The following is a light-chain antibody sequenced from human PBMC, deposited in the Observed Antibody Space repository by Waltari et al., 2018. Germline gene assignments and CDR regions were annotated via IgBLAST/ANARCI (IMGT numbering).Light chain of an antibody. V-gene: IGLV2-8*01. CDR3: ASFAGSNTL. J-gene: IGLJ2*01. Sequence: QSALTQPPSASGSPGQSGTIPCTGTSTDSGVYHYVSWYQPHPAKAPKLLIYEVSERPSGVPDRFSGSKSGITASLTVFGLQTEDEADYYCASFAGSNTLFGGGTKLTVL. CDR2: EVS. CDR1: STDSGVYHY.